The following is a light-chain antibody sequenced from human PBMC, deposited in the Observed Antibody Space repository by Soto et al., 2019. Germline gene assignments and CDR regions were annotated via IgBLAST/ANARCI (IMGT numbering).Light chain of an antibody. CDR3: QQYDSYWT. CDR2: KAY. J-gene: IGKJ1*01. Sequence: DIPMTQSPSTLSASVGDRVTITCRASQTISSWLAWYQQKPGEAPKLLIYKAYSLQSGVPSRFSGSGSGTEFTLTISSLQPEDFATYYCQQYDSYWTFGQGTKVEL. CDR1: QTISSW. V-gene: IGKV1-5*03.